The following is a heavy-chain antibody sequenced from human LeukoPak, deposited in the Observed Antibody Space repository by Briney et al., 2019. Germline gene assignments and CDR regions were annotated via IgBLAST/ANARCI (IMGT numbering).Heavy chain of an antibody. V-gene: IGHV3-66*01. J-gene: IGHJ3*02. CDR2: IYSGGST. D-gene: IGHD2-15*01. CDR1: GFTVSNKY. Sequence: TGGSLRLSCAASGFTVSNKYMSWVRQAPGRGLEWVSVIYSGGSTYYADSVKGRFSISRDKSKNTLCLQMNSLRAEDTALYYCAREMYCSGGSCYGDAFDIWGQGTMVTVSS. CDR3: AREMYCSGGSCYGDAFDI.